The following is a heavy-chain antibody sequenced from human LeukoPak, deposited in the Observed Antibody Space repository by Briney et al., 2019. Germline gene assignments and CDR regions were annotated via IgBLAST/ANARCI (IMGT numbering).Heavy chain of an antibody. CDR2: ISAYNGNT. D-gene: IGHD5-12*01. CDR1: GYTFTLYG. Sequence: ASVKVSCKAFGYTFTLYGISWVRQAPGQGLEWMGWISAYNGNTNYAQKLQGRVTMTTDTSTSTAYMELRSLRSDDTAVYYCARDGPDIVATIPIDYWGQGTLVTVSS. J-gene: IGHJ4*02. CDR3: ARDGPDIVATIPIDY. V-gene: IGHV1-18*01.